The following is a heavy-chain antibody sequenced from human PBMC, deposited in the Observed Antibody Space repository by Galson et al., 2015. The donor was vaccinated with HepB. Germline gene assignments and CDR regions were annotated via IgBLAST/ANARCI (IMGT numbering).Heavy chain of an antibody. D-gene: IGHD5-12*01. Sequence: SLRLSCAASGFTFSSYAMSWVRQAPGKGLEWVSGITGSGGNIYYADSVKGRFTISRDNSKTTLYLQMNSLRAEDTAVYYCAKDGYIVATQIYGMDAWDQGTTVTVSS. CDR2: ITGSGGNI. V-gene: IGHV3-23*01. CDR1: GFTFSSYA. J-gene: IGHJ6*02. CDR3: AKDGYIVATQIYGMDA.